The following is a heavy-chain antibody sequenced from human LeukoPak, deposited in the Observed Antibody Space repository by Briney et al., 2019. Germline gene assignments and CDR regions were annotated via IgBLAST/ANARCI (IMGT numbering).Heavy chain of an antibody. Sequence: GASVKVSCKASGYTFTSYDINWVRQATGQGLEWMGWMNPNSGNTGYAQKFQGRVTMTRNTSISTAYMELSSLRSEDTAVYYCARGLGDDSSGYYSVRYYYYCYYYMDVWGKGTTVTISS. V-gene: IGHV1-8*02. J-gene: IGHJ6*03. D-gene: IGHD3-22*01. CDR3: ARGLGDDSSGYYSVRYYYYCYYYMDV. CDR1: GYTFTSYD. CDR2: MNPNSGNT.